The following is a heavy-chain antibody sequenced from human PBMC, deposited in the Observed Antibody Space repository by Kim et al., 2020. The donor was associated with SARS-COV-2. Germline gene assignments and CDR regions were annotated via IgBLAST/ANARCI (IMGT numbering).Heavy chain of an antibody. Sequence: ASVKVSCKASGYTFTSYYMHWVRQAPGQGLEWMGIINPSGGSTSYAQKFQGRVTMTRDTSTSTVYMELSSLRSEDTAVYYCARDATEPGYEYNWFDPWGQGTLVTVSS. D-gene: IGHD3-16*01. V-gene: IGHV1-46*01. CDR1: GYTFTSYY. CDR3: ARDATEPGYEYNWFDP. J-gene: IGHJ5*02. CDR2: INPSGGST.